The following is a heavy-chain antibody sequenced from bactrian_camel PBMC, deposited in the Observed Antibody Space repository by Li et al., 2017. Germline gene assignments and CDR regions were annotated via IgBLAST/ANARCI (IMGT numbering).Heavy chain of an antibody. J-gene: IGHJ4*01. CDR1: GFTFSSYW. V-gene: IGHV3S1*01. CDR2: INSGGGTT. D-gene: IGHD7*01. Sequence: HVQLVESGGGLVQPGGSLRLSCAASGFTFSSYWMYWVRQAPGKGLEWVSSINSGGGTTNHADAVKDRFTLSRDNAKYTLSLQMNSLKIEDTAVYYCATGGFPHVAVGRYEYFNWGQGTQVTVS. CDR3: ATGGFPHVAVGRYEYFN.